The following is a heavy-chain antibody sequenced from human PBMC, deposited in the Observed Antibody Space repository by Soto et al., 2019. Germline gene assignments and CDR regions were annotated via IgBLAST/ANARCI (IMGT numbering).Heavy chain of an antibody. J-gene: IGHJ5*02. CDR3: AKVVPYDSESFMFRYNWFGP. CDR2: IYSGGAT. D-gene: IGHD3-10*01. Sequence: PGGSLRLSCAAAGFSVITSHISWVRQAPGKGLEWVSVIYSGGATHYAVSVKGRLIISRDKSKNTVDLQMNSLRAEDTAVYYCAKVVPYDSESFMFRYNWFGPWGPGPLVTV. V-gene: IGHV3-53*01. CDR1: GFSVITSH.